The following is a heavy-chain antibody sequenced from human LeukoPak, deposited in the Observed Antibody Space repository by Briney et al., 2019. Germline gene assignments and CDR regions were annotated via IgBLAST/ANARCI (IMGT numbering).Heavy chain of an antibody. CDR2: ISYDGSNK. D-gene: IGHD3-10*01. CDR1: GFTFSDEY. CDR3: ARDPGYYGSGTHYDY. V-gene: IGHV3-30-3*01. J-gene: IGHJ4*02. Sequence: GGSLRLSCAASGFTFSDEYMSWIRQAPSKGLEWVAVISYDGSNKYYADSVKGRFTISRDNSKNTLYLQMNSLRAEDTAVYYCARDPGYYGSGTHYDYWGQGTLVTVSS.